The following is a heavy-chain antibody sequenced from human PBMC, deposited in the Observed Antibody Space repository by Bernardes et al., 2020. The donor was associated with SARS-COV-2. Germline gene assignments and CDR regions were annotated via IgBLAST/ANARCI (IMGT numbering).Heavy chain of an antibody. CDR1: GYTLTELS. CDR2: FDPEDGET. J-gene: IGHJ6*02. Sequence: ASVKVSCKVSGYTLTELSMHWVRQAPGKGLEWMGGFDPEDGETIYAQKFQGRVTMTEDTSTDTAYMELSSLRSEDTAVYYCAISPSIVVPAATSHYYYYYGMDVWGQGTTVTVSS. CDR3: AISPSIVVPAATSHYYYYYGMDV. V-gene: IGHV1-24*01. D-gene: IGHD2-2*01.